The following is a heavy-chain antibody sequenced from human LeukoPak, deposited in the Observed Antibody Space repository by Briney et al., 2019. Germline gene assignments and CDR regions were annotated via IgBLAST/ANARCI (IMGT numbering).Heavy chain of an antibody. V-gene: IGHV1-18*01. D-gene: IGHD3-22*01. J-gene: IGHJ5*02. CDR3: ARSAYYDRSGYHPNWFDP. Sequence: ASVTVSCKASGYTFTNYGISWVRQAPGQGLEWMGWISAYNGNTNYAQKLQGRVTMTTDTSTSTAYMELRSLRSDDTAVYYCARSAYYDRSGYHPNWFDPWGQGTLVAVSS. CDR1: GYTFTNYG. CDR2: ISAYNGNT.